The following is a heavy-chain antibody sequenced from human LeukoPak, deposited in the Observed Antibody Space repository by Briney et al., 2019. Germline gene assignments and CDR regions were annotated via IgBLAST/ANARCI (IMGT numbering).Heavy chain of an antibody. CDR1: GFTFSSYW. CDR2: IKQDGSEK. D-gene: IGHD5-18*01. J-gene: IGHJ4*02. V-gene: IGHV3-7*01. Sequence: WGSLRLSCAASGFTFSSYWMSWVRQAPGKGLEWVANIKQDGSEKYYVDSVKGRFTISRDNSKNTLFPQMNSLRAEDTAVYYCAKEASRGYSFPYTPIEKPYYFDYWGQGTLVTVSS. CDR3: AKEASRGYSFPYTPIEKPYYFDY.